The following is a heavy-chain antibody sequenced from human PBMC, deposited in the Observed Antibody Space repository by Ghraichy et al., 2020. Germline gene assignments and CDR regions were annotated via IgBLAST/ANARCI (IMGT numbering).Heavy chain of an antibody. V-gene: IGHV3-23*01. J-gene: IGHJ5*02. D-gene: IGHD5-18*01. Sequence: GGSLRLSCAASGFTFASFGMSWVRQAPGKGLEWVCGISAHGGTVEYADSVKGRFTISRDNSKGTVSLQMVRLRGEDTALYYCGKDETAMIVSPDLWGQGT. CDR1: GFTFASFG. CDR3: GKDETAMIVSPDL. CDR2: ISAHGGTV.